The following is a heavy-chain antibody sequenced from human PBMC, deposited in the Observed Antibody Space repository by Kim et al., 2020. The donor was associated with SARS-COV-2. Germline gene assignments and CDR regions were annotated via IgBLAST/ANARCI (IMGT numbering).Heavy chain of an antibody. Sequence: SGPTLVNPTQTLTLTCTFSGFSLSTSGVGVGWIRQPPGKALEWLALIYWDDDKRYSPSLKSRLTITKDTSKNQVVLTMTNMDPVDTATYYCAHRQAAPPILTGNLPTNWFDPWGQRTLVTVSS. V-gene: IGHV2-5*02. D-gene: IGHD3-9*01. CDR2: IYWDDDK. J-gene: IGHJ5*02. CDR3: AHRQAAPPILTGNLPTNWFDP. CDR1: GFSLSTSGVG.